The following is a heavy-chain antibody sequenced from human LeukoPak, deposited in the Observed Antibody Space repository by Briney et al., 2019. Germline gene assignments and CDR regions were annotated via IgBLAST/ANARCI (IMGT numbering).Heavy chain of an antibody. CDR3: ARGHCSSTSCYSADAFDI. CDR2: INHSGST. D-gene: IGHD2-2*01. J-gene: IGHJ3*02. Sequence: PSETLSLTCAVYGGSFSGYYWSWIRQPPGKGLEWIGEINHSGSTNYNPSLKSRVTMSVDTSKNQFSLKLSSVTAADTAVYYCARGHCSSTSCYSADAFDIWGQGTMVTVSS. CDR1: GGSFSGYY. V-gene: IGHV4-34*01.